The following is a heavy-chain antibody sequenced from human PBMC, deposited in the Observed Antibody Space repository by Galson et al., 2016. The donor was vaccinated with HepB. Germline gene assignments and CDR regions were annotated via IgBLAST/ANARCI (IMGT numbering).Heavy chain of an antibody. CDR2: ILSGGST. V-gene: IGHV3-53*01. Sequence: SLRLSCAASGFSVNANYMSWVRQAPGKGLEWVSVILSGGSTYYADSVKGRFTISRDTSKNTVYLQMNSLRDEDTAVYNCARAAWGLAVWGQGTTLTVSS. CDR3: ARAAWGLAV. J-gene: IGHJ6*02. D-gene: IGHD3-16*01. CDR1: GFSVNANY.